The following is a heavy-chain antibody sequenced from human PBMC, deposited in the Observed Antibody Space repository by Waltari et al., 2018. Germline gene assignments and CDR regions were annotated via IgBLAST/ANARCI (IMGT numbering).Heavy chain of an antibody. Sequence: QVHLAQSGAEVKTPGASLKVSCTASGYPLISQSVAWVRQAPGQGFEWMGWIGAYNGNTIYAQKFQGRVTMTADTSTNTGYLELRGLRRDDTAIYYCARADETVTMMGRWFDTWGQGTLVTVSS. D-gene: IGHD3-22*01. V-gene: IGHV1-18*01. CDR3: ARADETVTMMGRWFDT. CDR2: IGAYNGNT. J-gene: IGHJ5*02. CDR1: GYPLISQS.